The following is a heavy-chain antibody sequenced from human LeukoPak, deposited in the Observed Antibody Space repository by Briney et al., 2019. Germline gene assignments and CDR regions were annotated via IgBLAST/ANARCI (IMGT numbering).Heavy chain of an antibody. CDR2: ISSSSSYI. CDR1: GIPFRRYS. V-gene: IGHV3-21*01. CDR3: ASADWDY. J-gene: IGHJ4*02. D-gene: IGHD2-21*01. Sequence: GSLRISCAASGIPFRRYSLKRVRPAPGKGLGWVPSISSSSSYIYYADSVKGRFTISRDNAKNSLYLQMNSLRAEDTAVYYCASADWDYWGQGTLVTVSS.